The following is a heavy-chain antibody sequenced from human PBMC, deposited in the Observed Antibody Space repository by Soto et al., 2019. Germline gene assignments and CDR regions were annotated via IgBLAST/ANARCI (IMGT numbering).Heavy chain of an antibody. D-gene: IGHD5-18*01. CDR3: ARAADTAMVTGPYYYYYYGMDV. J-gene: IGHJ6*02. CDR1: GFTFISYA. Sequence: PGGSLRLSCAASGFTFISYAMTWVLQAPGKGLEWVSTISGSGGGTYYADSVKGRFTISRDDSKNTLYLQMNSLRAEDTAVYYCARAADTAMVTGPYYYYYYGMDVWGQGTTVTVSS. CDR2: ISGSGGGT. V-gene: IGHV3-23*01.